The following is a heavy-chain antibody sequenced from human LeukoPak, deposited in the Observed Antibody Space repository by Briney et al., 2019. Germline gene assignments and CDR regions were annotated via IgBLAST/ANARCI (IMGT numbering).Heavy chain of an antibody. J-gene: IGHJ4*02. D-gene: IGHD6-13*01. CDR2: ISSSSYI. CDR3: ARDYEQQLGLFDY. V-gene: IGHV3-21*01. Sequence: GGSLRLSCAASGFTFSSYSMNWVRQAPGKGLEWVSSISSSSYIYYADSVKGRFTISRDNAKNSLYLQMNSLRAEDTAVYYCARDYEQQLGLFDYWGQGTLVTVSS. CDR1: GFTFSSYS.